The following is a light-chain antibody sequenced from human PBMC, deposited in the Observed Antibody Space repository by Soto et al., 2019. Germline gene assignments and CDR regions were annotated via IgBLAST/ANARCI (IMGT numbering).Light chain of an antibody. Sequence: QLVLTQPPSVSGAPGQRVTISCTGSSSNVGAGYDVHWYQQLPGTAPKLLIYGNSKRPSGVPDRFSGAKSGTSASLAITGRQAEDEADYYCQSYDSSLSGSVVFGGVTKLTVL. CDR3: QSYDSSLSGSVV. CDR2: GNS. CDR1: SSNVGAGYD. J-gene: IGLJ2*01. V-gene: IGLV1-40*01.